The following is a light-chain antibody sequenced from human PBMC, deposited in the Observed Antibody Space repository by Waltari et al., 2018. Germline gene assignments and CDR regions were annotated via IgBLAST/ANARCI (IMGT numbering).Light chain of an antibody. V-gene: IGLV1-40*01. J-gene: IGLJ3*02. CDR2: ENN. CDR3: QSYDSSLSGWV. Sequence: QSVLTQPPSVSGAPGQGVTISCTGSSPNIGTTYGVHWYQQIPATAPRLPIYENNNRPSGVPDRFSGSKSDTSASLAITGLQAEDEGDYYCQSYDSSLSGWVFGGGTKLTVL. CDR1: SPNIGTTYG.